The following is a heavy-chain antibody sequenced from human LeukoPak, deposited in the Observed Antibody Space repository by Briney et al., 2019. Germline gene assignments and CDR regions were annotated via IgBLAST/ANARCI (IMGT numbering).Heavy chain of an antibody. D-gene: IGHD3-10*01. CDR2: IRSSGPSI. V-gene: IGHV3-48*02. CDR3: ERFAGEDY. Sequence: GGTLRLSCAASGCTFSSYSKNWVSNPPGQGLEWVSFIRSSGPSISYADSVKGRFTVSRDNAKNSLYLQRNSLRDEDTAVYYCERFAGEDYWGQGTLVTVS. J-gene: IGHJ4*02. CDR1: GCTFSSYS.